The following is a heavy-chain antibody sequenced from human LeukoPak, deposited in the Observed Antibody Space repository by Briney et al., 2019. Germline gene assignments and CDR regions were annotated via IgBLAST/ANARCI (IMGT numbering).Heavy chain of an antibody. D-gene: IGHD3-10*01. Sequence: SETLSLTCAVYGGSFSGYYWSWIRQPPGKGLEWIGEINHSGSTNYNPSLKSRVTISVDTSKNQFSLKLSSVTAADTAVYYCARTRDSGSSDYWGQGALVTVSS. V-gene: IGHV4-34*01. CDR2: INHSGST. CDR1: GGSFSGYY. J-gene: IGHJ4*02. CDR3: ARTRDSGSSDY.